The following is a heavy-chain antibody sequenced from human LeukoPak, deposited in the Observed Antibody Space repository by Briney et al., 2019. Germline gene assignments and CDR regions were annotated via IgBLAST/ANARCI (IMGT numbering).Heavy chain of an antibody. CDR3: AREHYGSGSSDFDY. CDR2: INWNGGST. V-gene: IGHV3-20*04. J-gene: IGHJ4*02. D-gene: IGHD3-10*01. CDR1: GFTFDDYG. Sequence: PGGSLRLSCAASGFTFDDYGMSWVRQAPGKGLEWVSGINWNGGSTGYADSVKGRFTISRDNAKNSLYLQMNSLRAEDTAVYYCAREHYGSGSSDFDYWGQGTLVTVSS.